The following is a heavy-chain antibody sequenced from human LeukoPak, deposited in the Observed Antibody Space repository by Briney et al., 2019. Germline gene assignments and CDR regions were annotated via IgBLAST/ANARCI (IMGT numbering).Heavy chain of an antibody. CDR3: ARVGQWLVENDWFDP. CDR1: EYTFTAYY. J-gene: IGHJ5*02. Sequence: RASVKVSCKASEYTFTAYYVHWVRQAPGQGLEWMGWINPNSGDTNFAQNFQGRVTMTRDTSISTVYMELSRLRSDDTAVYYCARVGQWLVENDWFDPWGQGTLVTVSS. V-gene: IGHV1-2*02. CDR2: INPNSGDT. D-gene: IGHD6-19*01.